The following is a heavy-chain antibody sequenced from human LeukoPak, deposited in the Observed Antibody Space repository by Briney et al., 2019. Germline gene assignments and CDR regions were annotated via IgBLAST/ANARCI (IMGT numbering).Heavy chain of an antibody. V-gene: IGHV3-30*18. CDR1: GFTFSRYA. CDR3: AKDRTYDYGDYGGMDV. Sequence: PGGSLRLSCAASGFTFSRYAMNWVRQAPGKGLEWVAVISYDGSNKYYADSVKGRFTISRDNSKNTLYLQMNSLRAEDTAVYYCAKDRTYDYGDYGGMDVWGQGTTVTVSS. D-gene: IGHD4-17*01. CDR2: ISYDGSNK. J-gene: IGHJ6*02.